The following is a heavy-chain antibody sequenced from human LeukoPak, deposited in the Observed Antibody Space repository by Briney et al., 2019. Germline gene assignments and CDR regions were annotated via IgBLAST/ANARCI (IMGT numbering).Heavy chain of an antibody. V-gene: IGHV4-38-2*02. J-gene: IGHJ4*02. CDR3: AREPTYDFWSGYPFDY. CDR1: GYSISSGYF. D-gene: IGHD3/OR15-3a*01. CDR2: MYHSGST. Sequence: MASETLSLTCTVSGYSISSGYFWGWIRHPPGKGLEWIGSMYHSGSTYYNPSLKSRVTISVDMSKNQFSLKLSSVTAADTAVYYCAREPTYDFWSGYPFDYWGQGTLVTVSS.